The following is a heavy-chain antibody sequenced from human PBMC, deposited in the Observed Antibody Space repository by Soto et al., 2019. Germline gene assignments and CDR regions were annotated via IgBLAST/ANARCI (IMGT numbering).Heavy chain of an antibody. V-gene: IGHV3-23*01. D-gene: IGHD1-1*01. CDR2: VSGGSGTT. CDR1: XXSLSTYG. CDR3: AKWNGYGDH. J-gene: IGHJ4*02. Sequence: EVQLLESGGGLVQPGGSLRLSCTAXXXSLSTYGVTWVRQAPGKGLEWVSGVSGGSGTTHYADSVKGRFTITTDNSENTAYLQMNSLRVEDTAVYYCAKWNGYGDHWGQGTLVTVS.